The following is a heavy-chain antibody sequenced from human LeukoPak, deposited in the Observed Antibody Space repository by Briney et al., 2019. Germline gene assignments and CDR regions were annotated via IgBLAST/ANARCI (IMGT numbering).Heavy chain of an antibody. CDR3: ARDLAFEYYDFWSGYYDY. D-gene: IGHD3-3*01. Sequence: ASVKVSCKASGYTFTSYYMHWVRQAPGQGLEWMGIINPSGGSTSYAQKFQGRVTMTRDTSTSTVYMELSSLRSEDTAVYYCARDLAFEYYDFWSGYYDYWGPGTLVTVSS. CDR2: INPSGGST. V-gene: IGHV1-46*01. J-gene: IGHJ4*02. CDR1: GYTFTSYY.